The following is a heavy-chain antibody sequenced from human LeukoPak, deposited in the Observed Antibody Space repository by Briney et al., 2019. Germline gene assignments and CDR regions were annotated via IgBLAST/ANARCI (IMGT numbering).Heavy chain of an antibody. V-gene: IGHV1-2*02. CDR1: GYSFTDYY. Sequence: ASVKVSCKASGYSFTDYYMHWVRQAPGQGLEWMGWISPKSGDTSYAQKFQGRVTMTRDTSINTVDMDLSGLTSDDTAVFYCARGREIHGGSDTKLDDYWGQGTLVTVSS. CDR3: ARGREIHGGSDTKLDDY. CDR2: ISPKSGDT. D-gene: IGHD3-10*01. J-gene: IGHJ4*02.